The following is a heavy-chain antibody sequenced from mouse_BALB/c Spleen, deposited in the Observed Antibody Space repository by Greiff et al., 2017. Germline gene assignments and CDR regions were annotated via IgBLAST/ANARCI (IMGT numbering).Heavy chain of an antibody. CDR2: INSNGGST. J-gene: IGHJ4*01. Sequence: EVHLVESGGGLVQPGGSLKLSCAASGFTFSSYGMSWVRQTPDKRLELVATINSNGGSTYYPDSVKGRFTISRDNAKNTLYLQMSSLKSEDTAMYYCARVGYRYDYYAMDYWGQGTSVTVSS. CDR3: ARVGYRYDYYAMDY. V-gene: IGHV5-6-3*01. D-gene: IGHD2-14*01. CDR1: GFTFSSYG.